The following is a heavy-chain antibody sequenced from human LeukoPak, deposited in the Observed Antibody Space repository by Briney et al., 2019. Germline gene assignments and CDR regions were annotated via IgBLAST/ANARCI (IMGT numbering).Heavy chain of an antibody. Sequence: GGSLRLSCAASGFTFSSYTMTWVRQAPGKGLEWVSYISGSSTTIYYADSVKGRFTISRDNAKNSLYLQMNSLRDEDTAVYYYARDVLSYGDSGVDYWGQGTLVTVSP. CDR3: ARDVLSYGDSGVDY. CDR2: ISGSSTTI. D-gene: IGHD2-2*01. CDR1: GFTFSSYT. J-gene: IGHJ4*02. V-gene: IGHV3-48*02.